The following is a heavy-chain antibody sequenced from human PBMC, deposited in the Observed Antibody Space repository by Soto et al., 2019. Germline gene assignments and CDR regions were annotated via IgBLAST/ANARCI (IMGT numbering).Heavy chain of an antibody. Sequence: QVQLQESGPGLVKPSQTLSLTCTVSGGSISSGGYYWSWIRQHPGKGLEWIGYIYYSGSTYYNPSLKSRVTISVDTSKNQLSLKLSSVTAADTAVYYCARENGAPLSWYFDLWGRGTLVTVSS. CDR3: ARENGAPLSWYFDL. V-gene: IGHV4-31*03. D-gene: IGHD4-17*01. J-gene: IGHJ2*01. CDR2: IYYSGST. CDR1: GGSISSGGYY.